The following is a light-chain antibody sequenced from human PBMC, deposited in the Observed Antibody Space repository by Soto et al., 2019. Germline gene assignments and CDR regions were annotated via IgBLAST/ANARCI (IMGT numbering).Light chain of an antibody. J-gene: IGKJ5*01. Sequence: DIPMTQSPSSLSASVGDRVSITCRASQTINSNVNWFQQKPGEVPKILIYGASTLQGGVPSRFSGSGSGTEFTLTISNLQPEDFATYYCQQSYDHPLTFGQGTRLEI. CDR2: GAS. CDR1: QTINSN. CDR3: QQSYDHPLT. V-gene: IGKV1-39*01.